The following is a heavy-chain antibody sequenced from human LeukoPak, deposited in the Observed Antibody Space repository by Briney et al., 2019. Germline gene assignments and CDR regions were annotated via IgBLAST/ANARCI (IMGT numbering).Heavy chain of an antibody. V-gene: IGHV3-23*01. CDR1: GFTFSNYA. D-gene: IGHD4-17*01. CDR2: ISSSGGST. J-gene: IGHJ4*02. CDR3: VKATSVATVIPFDY. Sequence: GRSLRLSCAASGFTFSNYAMSWVRQAPGKGLEWVSAISSSGGSTFYADSVKGRFTISRDTSKNTLYLQMNSLRAEDTAVYYCVKATSVATVIPFDYCGQGSLVTVSS.